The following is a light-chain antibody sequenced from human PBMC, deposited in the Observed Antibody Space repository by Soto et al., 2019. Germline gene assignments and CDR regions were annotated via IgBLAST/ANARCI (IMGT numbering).Light chain of an antibody. V-gene: IGKV3-20*01. J-gene: IGKJ1*01. CDR3: QQYASSLT. CDR2: GAS. Sequence: EIVLTQSPGSLSLSLGERATLSCRARQRVDSASFASYQQKPGQPPRLLMYGASRRATGIPDRFSGSGSGTDFTLRISRLEPEDFAVYYCQQYASSLTFGQGTKVEI. CDR1: QRVDSAS.